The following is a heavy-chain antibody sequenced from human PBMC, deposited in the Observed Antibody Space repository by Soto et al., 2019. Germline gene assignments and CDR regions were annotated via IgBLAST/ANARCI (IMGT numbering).Heavy chain of an antibody. Sequence: ASVKVSCKASGYTFNSYAMHWVRQAPGQRLEWMGWINAGNGNKKHSQNFQGRVTITKDTSATTVYMELSSLISEDTAVYYCVRDYASDSGVHLDFWGQGTLVTRLL. J-gene: IGHJ4*02. D-gene: IGHD3-22*01. CDR2: INAGNGNK. V-gene: IGHV1-3*01. CDR3: VRDYASDSGVHLDF. CDR1: GYTFNSYA.